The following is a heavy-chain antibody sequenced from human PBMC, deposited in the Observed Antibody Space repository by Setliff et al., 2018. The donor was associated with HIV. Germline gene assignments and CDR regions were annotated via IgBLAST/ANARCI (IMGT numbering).Heavy chain of an antibody. CDR3: ARDSRDIVVVIAPEPEPYYYYGMDV. Sequence: ASVKVSCKASGYTFTGYYMHWVRQAPGQGLEWMGRINPNSGGTKYAQKFQGRVTMTRDTSASTAYMELSSLRSEDTAVYYCARDSRDIVVVIAPEPEPYYYYGMDVWGEGTTVTVSS. D-gene: IGHD2-15*01. CDR1: GYTFTGYY. CDR2: INPNSGGT. V-gene: IGHV1-2*06. J-gene: IGHJ6*04.